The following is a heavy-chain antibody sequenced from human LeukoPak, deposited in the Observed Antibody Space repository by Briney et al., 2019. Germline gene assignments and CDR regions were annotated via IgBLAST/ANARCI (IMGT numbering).Heavy chain of an antibody. Sequence: SETLSLTCTVSGGSMSSYYWGGIRQPAAKGLEWIGRFITGGSTIYNPSLKGRVTMSVDTSKNHLSLKLTSVTAAGTAVYYCARSDYGADPTYDAFDLWGQGTMVTVSS. D-gene: IGHD4-17*01. J-gene: IGHJ3*01. CDR3: ARSDYGADPTYDAFDL. CDR1: GGSMSSYY. CDR2: FITGGST. V-gene: IGHV4-4*07.